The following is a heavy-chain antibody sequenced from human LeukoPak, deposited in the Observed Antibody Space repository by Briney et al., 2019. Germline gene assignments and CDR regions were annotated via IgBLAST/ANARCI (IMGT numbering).Heavy chain of an antibody. CDR1: GFTFSSYA. V-gene: IGHV3-30-3*01. D-gene: IGHD3-10*01. J-gene: IGHJ6*02. CDR2: ISYDGSNK. Sequence: GRSLRLSCAASGFTFSSYAMHWVRQAPGKGLEWVAVISYDGSNKYYADSVKGRFTISSDDSKNTLFLQMNSLRAEDTAVYYCAKDLKSMVRGACMDAWGQGTTVTVSS. CDR3: AKDLKSMVRGACMDA.